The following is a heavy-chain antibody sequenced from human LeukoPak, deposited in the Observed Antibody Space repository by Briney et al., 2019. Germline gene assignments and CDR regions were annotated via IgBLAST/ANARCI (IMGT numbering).Heavy chain of an antibody. CDR2: ISSSSSYI. Sequence: GGSLRLSCAASGFTFSSYAMSWVRQTPGKGLEWVSSISSSSSYIYYADSVKGRFTISRDNAKNSLYLQMNSLRAEDTAVYYCARVSDYYDSSGYYVYFDYWGQGTLVTVSS. CDR3: ARVSDYYDSSGYYVYFDY. CDR1: GFTFSSYA. D-gene: IGHD3-22*01. J-gene: IGHJ4*02. V-gene: IGHV3-21*01.